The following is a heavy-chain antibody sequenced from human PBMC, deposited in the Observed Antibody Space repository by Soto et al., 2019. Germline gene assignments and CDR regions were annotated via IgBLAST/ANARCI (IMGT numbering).Heavy chain of an antibody. CDR3: ASQQLVLGYYYYGMDV. J-gene: IGHJ6*02. V-gene: IGHV4-39*01. Sequence: TPETLSLTCTVSSGSISSSSYYWGWLRHPPGKGLEWIGLIYYSGSTYYNPSLKSRVPISVDTSKNQFSLKLSAVTAADTAVYYCASQQLVLGYYYYGMDVWGQGTTVTVSS. CDR1: SGSISSSSYY. D-gene: IGHD6-13*01. CDR2: IYYSGST.